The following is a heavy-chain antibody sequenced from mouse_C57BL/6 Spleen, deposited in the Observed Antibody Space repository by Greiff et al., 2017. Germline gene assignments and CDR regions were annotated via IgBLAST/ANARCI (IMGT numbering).Heavy chain of an antibody. CDR2: INPNNGGT. D-gene: IGHD1-1*01. CDR3: ARGDGSSFYFDY. CDR1: GYTFTDYY. J-gene: IGHJ2*01. Sequence: EVQLQQSGPELVKPGASVKISCKASGYTFTDYYMNWVKQSHGKSLEWIGDINPNNGGTSYNQKFKGKATLTVDKSSSTAYMELRSLTSEDSAVYYCARGDGSSFYFDYWGQGTTLTVSS. V-gene: IGHV1-26*01.